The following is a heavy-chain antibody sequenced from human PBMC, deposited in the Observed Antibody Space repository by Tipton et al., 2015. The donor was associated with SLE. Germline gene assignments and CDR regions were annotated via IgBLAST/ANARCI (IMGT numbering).Heavy chain of an antibody. Sequence: SLRLSCVASGSTFSSFAMHWIRQAPGKGLEWLTVISNDGNNKYYADSVKGRFTVSRDNSKDTLYLHMSSLRAEDTAVYYCATLHPYFSSTWFSKYFQHWGQGTLVTVSS. CDR2: ISNDGNNK. V-gene: IGHV3-30*04. CDR3: ATLHPYFSSTWFSKYFQH. CDR1: GSTFSSFA. D-gene: IGHD6-13*01. J-gene: IGHJ1*01.